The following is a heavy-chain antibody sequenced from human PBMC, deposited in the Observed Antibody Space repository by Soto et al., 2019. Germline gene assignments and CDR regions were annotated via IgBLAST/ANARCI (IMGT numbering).Heavy chain of an antibody. J-gene: IGHJ3*02. V-gene: IGHV1-46*01. CDR2: INPSGGIT. CDR1: GYTFTSNY. CDR3: ARGETTGGAFAI. Sequence: QVQLVQSGAEVKKPGASVKVSCKASGYTFTSNYMHWVRQAPVQGLEWMGIINPSGGITRYAQKFQGRVTMPRDTSTSTVDMELSSLRSEDTAVYYCARGETTGGAFAIWGQGTMVTVSS. D-gene: IGHD3-16*01.